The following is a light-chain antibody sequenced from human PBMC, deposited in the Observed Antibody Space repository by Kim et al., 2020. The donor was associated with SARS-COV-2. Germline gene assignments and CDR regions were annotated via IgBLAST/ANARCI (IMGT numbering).Light chain of an antibody. CDR3: ASYTSTSALGV. CDR2: DVT. CDR1: RSDVGGHDN. Sequence: QSISISYTGTRSDVGGHDNVSWYQQHPGKAPKLIIYDVTNRPSGVSGRFSGSKSGNTASLTISGLQAEDEADYHCASYTSTSALGVFGGGTQLTVL. V-gene: IGLV2-14*03. J-gene: IGLJ7*01.